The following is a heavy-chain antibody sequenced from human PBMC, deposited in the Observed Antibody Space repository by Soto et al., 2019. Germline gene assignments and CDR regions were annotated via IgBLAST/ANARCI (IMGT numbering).Heavy chain of an antibody. D-gene: IGHD3-3*02. V-gene: IGHV3-30*18. J-gene: IGHJ6*02. CDR2: ISYDASKQ. CDR1: GFIFSSYD. CDR3: VKDGHNDDHFCSGYGMDV. Sequence: QVQLVESGGGVVQPGRSLRLSCARSGFIFSSYDMHWVRQAAGKGLEWVAVISYDASKQYYADSVKGRLTISRDNSKNTLYLQINSLGAEYTAVYYCVKDGHNDDHFCSGYGMDVWGQGPTVTVS.